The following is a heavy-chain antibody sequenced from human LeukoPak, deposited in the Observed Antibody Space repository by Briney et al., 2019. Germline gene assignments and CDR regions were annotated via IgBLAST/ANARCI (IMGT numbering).Heavy chain of an antibody. V-gene: IGHV3-23*01. CDR2: ISGSSGST. CDR1: GFTFSSYA. CDR3: AKYPSPYSSSWYGSYYFDY. Sequence: PGGSLRLSCAASGFTFSSYAMSWVRQAPGKGLEWVSAISGSSGSTYYADSVKGRFTISGDNSKNTLYLQMNSLRAEDTAVYYCAKYPSPYSSSWYGSYYFDYWGQGTLVTVSS. D-gene: IGHD6-13*01. J-gene: IGHJ4*02.